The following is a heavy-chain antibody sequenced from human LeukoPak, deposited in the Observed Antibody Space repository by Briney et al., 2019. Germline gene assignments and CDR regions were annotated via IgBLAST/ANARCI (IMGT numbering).Heavy chain of an antibody. D-gene: IGHD3-22*01. V-gene: IGHV3-21*04. Sequence: GGSLRLSCAASGFTFSSYSMNWVRQAPGKGLEWVSSISSSSSYIYYADSVKGRFTISRDNAKNSLYLQMNSLRAEDTAVYYCAREGRDSSGSYRAFDIWGQGTMVTVSS. CDR1: GFTFSSYS. CDR3: AREGRDSSGSYRAFDI. J-gene: IGHJ3*02. CDR2: ISSSSSYI.